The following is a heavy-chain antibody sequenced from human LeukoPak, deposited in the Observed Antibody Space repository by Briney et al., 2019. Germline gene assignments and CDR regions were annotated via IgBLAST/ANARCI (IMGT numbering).Heavy chain of an antibody. J-gene: IGHJ4*02. V-gene: IGHV3-7*01. Sequence: PGGSQRLSCAASGFTFSSYWMTWVRQAPGKGLEWVANINRDASEKYYVASVKGRFTISRDTAKNSLYLQMTSLRADDTAVYYCARDNPMVYATYDHWGQGTLVTVSS. CDR3: ARDNPMVYATYDH. CDR1: GFTFSSYW. CDR2: INRDASEK. D-gene: IGHD2-8*01.